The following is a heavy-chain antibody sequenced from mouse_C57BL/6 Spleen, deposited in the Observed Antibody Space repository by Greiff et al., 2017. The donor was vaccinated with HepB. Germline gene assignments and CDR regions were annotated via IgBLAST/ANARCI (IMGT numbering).Heavy chain of an antibody. CDR1: GYTFTSYW. D-gene: IGHD1-1*01. J-gene: IGHJ2*01. CDR3: ARTFITTAFDY. Sequence: QVQLQQLGAEIVKPGASVKMSCKASGYTFTSYWITWVKQRPGQGLEWIGDIYPGSGSTNYNEKFKSKATLTVDTSSSTAYMQLSSLTSEDSAVYYCARTFITTAFDYWGQGTTLTVSS. V-gene: IGHV1-55*01. CDR2: IYPGSGST.